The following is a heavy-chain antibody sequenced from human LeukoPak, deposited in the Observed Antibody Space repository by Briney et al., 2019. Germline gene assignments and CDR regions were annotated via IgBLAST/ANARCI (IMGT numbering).Heavy chain of an antibody. CDR3: ARVPSWTYFDY. J-gene: IGHJ4*02. Sequence: GASVKVSCKTSGYSFTSYFIHWVRQAPGQGLEWMGWFNCNSGGTDYAEKFQGRVTMTRDKSINTVYMELSSLRSDDTAIYYCARVPSWTYFDYWGQGTLVTVSS. CDR2: FNCNSGGT. V-gene: IGHV1-2*02. D-gene: IGHD1-1*01. CDR1: GYSFTSYF.